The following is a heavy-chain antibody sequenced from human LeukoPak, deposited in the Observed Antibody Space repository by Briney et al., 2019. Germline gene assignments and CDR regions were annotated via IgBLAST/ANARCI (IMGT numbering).Heavy chain of an antibody. CDR1: GGSFRGYY. CDR3: ASTERCSTTCPLDY. Sequence: PSETLSLTCAVYGGSFRGYYWSWIRQPPEKGLEWIGEINHSGSTNYNPSLKSRATISLDTSMKKFSLKLNSVTAADTAVYYCASTERCSTTCPLDYWGQGTLVTVSS. CDR2: INHSGST. D-gene: IGHD2-2*01. J-gene: IGHJ4*02. V-gene: IGHV4-34*01.